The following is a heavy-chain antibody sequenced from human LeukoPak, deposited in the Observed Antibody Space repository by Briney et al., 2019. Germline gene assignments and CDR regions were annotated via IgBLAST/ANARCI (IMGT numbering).Heavy chain of an antibody. V-gene: IGHV4-59*01. CDR1: GGSISSYY. CDR2: IYYSGST. Sequence: SETLSLTCTVSGGSISSYYWSWIRQPPGKGLEWIGYIYYSGSTNYNPSLKSRVTISVDTSKNQFSLKLSSVTAADTAVYYCARATQRVAGDAFDIWGQGTMVTVSS. D-gene: IGHD1-1*01. CDR3: ARATQRVAGDAFDI. J-gene: IGHJ3*02.